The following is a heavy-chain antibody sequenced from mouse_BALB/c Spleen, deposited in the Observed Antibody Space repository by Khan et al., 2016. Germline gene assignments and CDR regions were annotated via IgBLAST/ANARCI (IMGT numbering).Heavy chain of an antibody. CDR2: IATYTGEP. CDR3: ARSRLLDLYYAMDY. J-gene: IGHJ4*01. CDR1: GYAFTNYG. V-gene: IGHV9-1*02. D-gene: IGHD1-1*01. Sequence: QIQLVQSGPELKKPGETVKISCRASGYAFTNYGIYWVRQAPGKGLKWMGWIATYTGEPTYSDDFKGRFAFSLETSTSTAYLQINNLKNEDMATYFCARSRLLDLYYAMDYWGQGTSVTVSS.